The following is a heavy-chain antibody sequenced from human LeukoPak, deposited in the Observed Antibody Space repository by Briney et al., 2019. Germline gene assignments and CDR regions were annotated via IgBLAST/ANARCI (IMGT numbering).Heavy chain of an antibody. Sequence: GGSLRLSCAASGFTFSSYWMSWVRQAPGKGLEWVATIKQDGSKKDYVDSVKGRFTISRDNSKNTLYLQMNSLRAEDTAVYYCARGLYSSSWYGGGYWGQGTLVTVSS. V-gene: IGHV3-7*03. J-gene: IGHJ4*02. CDR3: ARGLYSSSWYGGGY. CDR2: IKQDGSKK. D-gene: IGHD6-13*01. CDR1: GFTFSSYW.